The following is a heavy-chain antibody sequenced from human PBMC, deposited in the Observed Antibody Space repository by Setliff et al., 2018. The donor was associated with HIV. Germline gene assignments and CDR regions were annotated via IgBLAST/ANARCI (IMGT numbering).Heavy chain of an antibody. CDR1: GGSISSYY. CDR2: IYYSGST. V-gene: IGHV4-59*08. J-gene: IGHJ4*02. Sequence: PSETLSLTCTVSGGSISSYYWSWIRQPPGKGLEWIGYIYYSGSTNYNPSLKSRVTISVDTSKNQFSLKLSSVTAADTAVYYCARGPTDGYYDSSGYFDYWGQGTLVTVSS. CDR3: ARGPTDGYYDSSGYFDY. D-gene: IGHD3-22*01.